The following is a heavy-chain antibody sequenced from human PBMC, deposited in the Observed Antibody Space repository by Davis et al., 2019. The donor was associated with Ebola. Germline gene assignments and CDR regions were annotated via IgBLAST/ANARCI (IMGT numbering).Heavy chain of an antibody. D-gene: IGHD1-14*01. Sequence: AASVKVSCKVSEYTLAELSIHWVRQVPGKGLEWMGRFDPEHGGAIYSQKFQGRVTMIDDTTTASAYMELSSLRSEDTAVYYCTIGGTTGGFDYWGQGTLITVSS. CDR3: TIGGTTGGFDY. J-gene: IGHJ4*02. CDR2: FDPEHGGA. CDR1: EYTLAELS. V-gene: IGHV1-24*01.